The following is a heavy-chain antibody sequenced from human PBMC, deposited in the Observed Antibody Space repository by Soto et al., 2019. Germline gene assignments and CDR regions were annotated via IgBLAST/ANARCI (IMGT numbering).Heavy chain of an antibody. D-gene: IGHD1-20*01. J-gene: IGHJ6*02. CDR2: ISYDGSNK. Sequence: PGGSLRLSCAASGSTFSSYGMHWVRQAPGKGLEWVAVISYDGSNKYYADSVKGRFTISRDNSKNTLYLQMNSLRAEDTAVYYCAKSLPTAEEDNYYYYYYGMDVWGQGTTVTVS. V-gene: IGHV3-30*18. CDR1: GSTFSSYG. CDR3: AKSLPTAEEDNYYYYYYGMDV.